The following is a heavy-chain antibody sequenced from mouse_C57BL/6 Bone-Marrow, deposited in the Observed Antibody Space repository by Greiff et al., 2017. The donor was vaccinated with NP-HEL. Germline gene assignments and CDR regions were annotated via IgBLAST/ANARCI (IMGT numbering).Heavy chain of an antibody. CDR1: GFTFSDYG. CDR3: ARNYGSSSYAMDY. Sequence: EVNLVESGGGLVKPGGSLKLSCAASGFTFSDYGMHWVRQAPEKGLEWVAYISSGSSTIYYADTVKGRFTISRDNAKNTLFLQMTSLRSEDTAMYYCARNYGSSSYAMDYWGQGTSVTVSS. J-gene: IGHJ4*01. CDR2: ISSGSSTI. V-gene: IGHV5-17*01. D-gene: IGHD1-1*01.